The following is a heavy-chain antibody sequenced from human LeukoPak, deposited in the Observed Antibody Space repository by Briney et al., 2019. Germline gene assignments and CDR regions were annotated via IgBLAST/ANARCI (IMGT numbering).Heavy chain of an antibody. CDR1: GGSISSDY. V-gene: IGHV4-59*01. CDR3: ARYYDSTGSFDY. Sequence: SETLSLTCTVSGGSISSDYWTWIRQPPGKGLEWIGYIYYIGSTNYNPSLRSRLTMSVDTSKNQFSLRLSSVIAADTAVYYCARYYDSTGSFDYWGQGTLVTVSS. D-gene: IGHD3-22*01. CDR2: IYYIGST. J-gene: IGHJ4*02.